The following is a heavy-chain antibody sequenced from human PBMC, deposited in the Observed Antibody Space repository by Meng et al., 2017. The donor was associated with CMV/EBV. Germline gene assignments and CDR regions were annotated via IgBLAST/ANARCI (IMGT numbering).Heavy chain of an antibody. CDR1: GFTFSSYS. V-gene: IGHV3-21*01. CDR3: ARRYCSSTSCPPYSGMDV. D-gene: IGHD2-2*01. Sequence: GESLKISCSASGFTFSSYSMNWVRQAPGKGLEWVSSISSSSSYIYYADSVKGRFTISRDNAKNSLYLQMNSLRAEDTAVYYCARRYCSSTSCPPYSGMDVWGQGTTVTVSS. J-gene: IGHJ6*02. CDR2: ISSSSSYI.